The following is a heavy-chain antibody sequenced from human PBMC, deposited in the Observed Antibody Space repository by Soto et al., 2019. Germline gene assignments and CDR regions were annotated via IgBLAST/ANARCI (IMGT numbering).Heavy chain of an antibody. CDR2: IIPIFGTA. Sequence: GASVKVSCKASGGTFSSYAISWVRQAPGQGLEWMGGIIPIFGTANYAQKFQGRVTITADESTSTAYMELSSLRSEDTAVYYCARDRGGSPDPGVAFDIWGQGTMVTVSS. CDR1: GGTFSSYA. V-gene: IGHV1-69*13. J-gene: IGHJ3*02. CDR3: ARDRGGSPDPGVAFDI. D-gene: IGHD1-26*01.